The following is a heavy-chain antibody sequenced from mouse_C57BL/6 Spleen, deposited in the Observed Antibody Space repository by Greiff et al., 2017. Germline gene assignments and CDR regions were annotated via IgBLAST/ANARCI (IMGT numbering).Heavy chain of an antibody. V-gene: IGHV1-81*01. J-gene: IGHJ2*01. Sequence: QVQLKQSGAELARPGASVKLSCKASGYTFTSYGISWVKQRTGQGLEWIGEIYPRSGNTYYNEKFKGKATLTADKSSSTAYMELRSLTSEDSAVYFCASKGNRWGQGTTLTVSS. CDR1: GYTFTSYG. CDR2: IYPRSGNT. CDR3: ASKGNR. D-gene: IGHD5-2*01.